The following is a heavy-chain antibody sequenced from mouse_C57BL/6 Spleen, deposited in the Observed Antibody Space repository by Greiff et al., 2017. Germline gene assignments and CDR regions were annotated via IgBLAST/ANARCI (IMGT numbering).Heavy chain of an antibody. CDR1: GYTFTSYW. CDR2: IDPNSGGT. Sequence: QVQLQQPGAELVKPGASVKLSCKASGYTFTSYWMHWVKQRPGRGLEWIGRIDPNSGGTKYNEKFKSKATLTVDKPSSTAYMQVSSLTSEDSAVYYCAKLTWTSYYVGCWGQGTTLTVSS. J-gene: IGHJ2*01. CDR3: AKLTWTSYYVGC. V-gene: IGHV1-72*01. D-gene: IGHD4-1*01.